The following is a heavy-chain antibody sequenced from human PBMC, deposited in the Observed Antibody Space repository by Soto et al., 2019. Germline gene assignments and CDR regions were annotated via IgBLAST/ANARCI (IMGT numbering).Heavy chain of an antibody. V-gene: IGHV3-23*01. J-gene: IGHJ5*02. Sequence: EVQLLESGGGLVQPGGSLRLSCAASGFTFSSYTMTWVRQAPGKGLEWVSTISGSGGSTYYADSVKGRYTVSRDNSRNTLFLQMNSLRAEDTTVYYCAKDSGYSSRWYVLSDWFDPWGQGTLVTVSS. CDR2: ISGSGGST. CDR3: AKDSGYSSRWYVLSDWFDP. D-gene: IGHD6-13*01. CDR1: GFTFSSYT.